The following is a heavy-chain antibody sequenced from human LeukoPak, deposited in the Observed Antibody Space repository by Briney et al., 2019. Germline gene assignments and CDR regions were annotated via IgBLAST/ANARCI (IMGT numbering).Heavy chain of an antibody. CDR1: GFTFDDYG. V-gene: IGHV3-20*04. CDR3: ARDRSSFGYCGGDCYSYYFDY. Sequence: PGGSLRLSCAASGFTFDDYGMSWVRQAPGKGLEWVSGINWNGGSTGYADSVKGRFTMSRDNAKNSLYLQMNSLRAEDTALYYCARDRSSFGYCGGDCYSYYFDYWGQGTLVTVSS. CDR2: INWNGGST. D-gene: IGHD2-21*02. J-gene: IGHJ4*02.